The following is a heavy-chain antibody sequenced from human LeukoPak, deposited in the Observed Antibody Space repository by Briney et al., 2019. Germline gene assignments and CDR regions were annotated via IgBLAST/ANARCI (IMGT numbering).Heavy chain of an antibody. D-gene: IGHD2-2*01. V-gene: IGHV3-48*03. Sequence: GGSLRLSCAASGFTFSSYEMNWVSQAPGKGLEWVSYISSSGSTIYYADSVKGRFTISRDNAKNSLYLQMNSLRAEHTAVYYCARGELGYCSSTSCYEGDAFDIWGQGTMVTVSS. CDR1: GFTFSSYE. CDR3: ARGELGYCSSTSCYEGDAFDI. CDR2: ISSSGSTI. J-gene: IGHJ3*02.